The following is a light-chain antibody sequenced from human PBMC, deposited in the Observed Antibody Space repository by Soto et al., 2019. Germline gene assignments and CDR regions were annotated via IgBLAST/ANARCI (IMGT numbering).Light chain of an antibody. CDR1: SANIGAGYD. V-gene: IGLV1-40*01. CDR2: GDN. CDR3: QSYDNSLSGSWI. Sequence: QGVVTQPPSVSGAPGLRVTISCTGNSANIGAGYDVHWYQQLPGTAPKLLIYGDNNRPSGVPDRFSGSKSGTSASLAITGLQAEDEADYYCQSYDNSLSGSWIFGGGTKLTVL. J-gene: IGLJ2*01.